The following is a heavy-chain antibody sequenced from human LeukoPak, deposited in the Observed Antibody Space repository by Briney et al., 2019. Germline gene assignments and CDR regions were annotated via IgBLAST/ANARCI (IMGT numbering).Heavy chain of an antibody. CDR1: GGSISSYY. Sequence: SETLSLTCTVSGGSISSYYWSWIRQPPGKGLEWIGYIYYGGSTNYNPPLKSRVTISVDTSKNQFSLKLSSVTAADTAVYYWARVKGAQLHITYWGQGTLVTVSS. CDR3: ARVKGAQLHITY. V-gene: IGHV4-59*01. J-gene: IGHJ4*02. D-gene: IGHD1-26*01. CDR2: IYYGGST.